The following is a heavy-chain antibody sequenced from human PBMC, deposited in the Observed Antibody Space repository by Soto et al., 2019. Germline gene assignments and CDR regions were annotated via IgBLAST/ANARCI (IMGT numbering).Heavy chain of an antibody. Sequence: LPETLSLTCTVSGGSISDISYCWGWIRQPPGKGLQWIGCMFYSGATYYNPSLKNRVTLSVDTSNNEFSLKLVSVTAPDTAVYYCARHKSGSDWLAPWGQGTLVTVSS. CDR2: MFYSGAT. D-gene: IGHD2-15*01. J-gene: IGHJ5*02. V-gene: IGHV4-39*01. CDR3: ARHKSGSDWLAP. CDR1: GGSISDISYC.